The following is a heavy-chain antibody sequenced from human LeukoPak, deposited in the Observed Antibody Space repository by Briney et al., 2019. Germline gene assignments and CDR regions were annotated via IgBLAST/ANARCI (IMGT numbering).Heavy chain of an antibody. CDR1: GGSVSSGSYY. CDR2: IYYSGSN. D-gene: IGHD2-15*01. Sequence: SETLSLTCTVSGGSVSSGSYYWSWIRQPPGKGLEWIGYIYYSGSNNYNPSLKSRVTISVDTSKNQFSLKLSSVTAADTAVYYCARGVVVAASPDYFDYWGQGTLVTVSS. CDR3: ARGVVVAASPDYFDY. V-gene: IGHV4-61*01. J-gene: IGHJ4*02.